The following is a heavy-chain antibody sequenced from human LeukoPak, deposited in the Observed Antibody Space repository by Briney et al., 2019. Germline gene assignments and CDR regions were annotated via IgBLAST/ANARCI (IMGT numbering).Heavy chain of an antibody. CDR1: GFTFSSYG. CDR2: IWYDGSNK. Sequence: GGSLRLSCAASGFTFSSYGMHWVRQAPGKGLEWVAVIWYDGSNKYYADSVKGRFTISRDNSKNTLYLQMNSPRAEDTAVYYCASTENYYDSRALGYWGQGTLVTVSS. D-gene: IGHD3-22*01. V-gene: IGHV3-33*01. J-gene: IGHJ4*02. CDR3: ASTENYYDSRALGY.